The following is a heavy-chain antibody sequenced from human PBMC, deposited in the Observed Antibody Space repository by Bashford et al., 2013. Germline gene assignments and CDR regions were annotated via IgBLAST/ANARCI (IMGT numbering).Heavy chain of an antibody. V-gene: IGHV1-2*02. CDR3: AKDYCAGDCASFFDL. CDR2: MNPNTGDT. J-gene: IGHJ2*01. D-gene: IGHD2-21*02. Sequence: WVRQAPGQGPEWMGSMNPNTGDTNYAQKFRAKVSMTRDTSISTAYMELSRLRSDDTAVYYCAKDYCAGDCASFFDLWGRGTLVTVSS.